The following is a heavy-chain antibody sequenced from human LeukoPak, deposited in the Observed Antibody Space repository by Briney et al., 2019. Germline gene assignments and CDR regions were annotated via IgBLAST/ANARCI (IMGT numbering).Heavy chain of an antibody. CDR3: ARQLGYCSSTSCYADKVDY. Sequence: SETLSLTCTVSGGSISSSSYYWGWIRQPPGKGLEWLGSIYYSGSTYYNPSLKSRVTISVDTSKNQFSLKLSSVTAADTAVYYCARQLGYCSSTSCYADKVDYWGQGTLVTVSP. J-gene: IGHJ4*02. CDR2: IYYSGST. V-gene: IGHV4-39*01. D-gene: IGHD2-2*01. CDR1: GGSISSSSYY.